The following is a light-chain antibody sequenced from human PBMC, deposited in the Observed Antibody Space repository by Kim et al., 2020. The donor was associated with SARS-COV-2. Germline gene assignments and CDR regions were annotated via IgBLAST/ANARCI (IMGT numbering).Light chain of an antibody. CDR1: QSVSSSS. J-gene: IGKJ1*01. V-gene: IGKV3-20*01. CDR3: QQYGSSPRT. Sequence: WSPGERATLSCRASQSVSSSSLAWYQQKPGQAPRLLIYDASSRATGIPDRFSGSGSETDFTLTISRLEPEDSAVYYCQQYGSSPRTFGQGTKLEIK. CDR2: DAS.